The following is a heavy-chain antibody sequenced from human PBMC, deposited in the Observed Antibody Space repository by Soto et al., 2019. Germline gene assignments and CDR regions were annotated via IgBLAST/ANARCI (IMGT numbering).Heavy chain of an antibody. J-gene: IGHJ3*02. Sequence: LKNPTQTLTLTCTFSGFSLSTSGMSVSWIRQPPGKALEWLALIAYDDDQRYSPSLKTRLTITKDTSKNQVVLTMTNMDPVDTATYYCAHAFGGTSWPNDAFDIWGQGTVVTVSS. CDR3: AHAFGGTSWPNDAFDI. D-gene: IGHD3-3*02. CDR1: GFSLSTSGMS. V-gene: IGHV2-5*08. CDR2: IAYDDDQ.